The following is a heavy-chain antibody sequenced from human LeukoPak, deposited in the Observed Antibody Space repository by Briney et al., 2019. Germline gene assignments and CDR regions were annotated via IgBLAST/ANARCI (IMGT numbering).Heavy chain of an antibody. Sequence: GESLNISCKGVGFRFTSYWIVWVRQMPGRGLEWMGIIYPGDSDARYSPSFQGQVTISADKSISTAHLHWSSLKASDTAIYYCAKHRKVATRKDAFDTWGQGTMVTVSS. CDR2: IYPGDSDA. CDR3: AKHRKVATRKDAFDT. V-gene: IGHV5-51*01. D-gene: IGHD5-12*01. CDR1: GFRFTSYW. J-gene: IGHJ3*02.